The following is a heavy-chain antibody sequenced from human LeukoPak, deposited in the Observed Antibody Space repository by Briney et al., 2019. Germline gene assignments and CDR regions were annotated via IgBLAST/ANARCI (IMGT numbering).Heavy chain of an antibody. J-gene: IGHJ4*02. V-gene: IGHV4-4*02. D-gene: IGHD3-22*01. CDR2: MYLSGTT. CDR1: GDSINSLDL. CDR3: AGLVGRYSSGLYYYYFDY. Sequence: SETLSLTCTVSGDSINSLDLWSWVRQPPGKGLEWIGEMYLSGTTRSNPSVKSRVTISIDKSKNQFFLNLSSVTAADTAVYYCAGLVGRYSSGLYYYYFDYWGQGTLVTVSS.